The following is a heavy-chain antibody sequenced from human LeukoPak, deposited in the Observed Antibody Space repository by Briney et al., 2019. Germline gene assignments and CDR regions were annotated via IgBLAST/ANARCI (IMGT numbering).Heavy chain of an antibody. CDR3: AKDYYDFWSGYYATFFDY. CDR2: ISGSGGST. Sequence: SGGSLRLSCAASGFTVSSNYMSWVRQAPGKGLEWVSAISGSGGSTYYADSVKGRFTISRDNSKNTLYLQMNSLRAEDTAVYYCAKDYYDFWSGYYATFFDYWGQGTLVTVSS. J-gene: IGHJ4*02. D-gene: IGHD3-3*01. CDR1: GFTVSSNY. V-gene: IGHV3-23*01.